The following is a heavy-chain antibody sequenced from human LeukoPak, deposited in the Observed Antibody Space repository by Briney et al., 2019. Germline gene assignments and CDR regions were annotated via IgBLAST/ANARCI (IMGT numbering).Heavy chain of an antibody. CDR3: ARGPSGYHNT. CDR1: GFTFSSYS. J-gene: IGHJ4*02. CDR2: ISSSSSYI. D-gene: IGHD5-12*01. Sequence: GGSLRLSCAASGFTFSSYSMNWVRQAPWKGLEGVSSISSSSSYIYYADSVKGRFTIFRDNSKNTLYLQMNSLRAEDTAVYYCARGPSGYHNTGGQGTLVTVSS. V-gene: IGHV3-21*01.